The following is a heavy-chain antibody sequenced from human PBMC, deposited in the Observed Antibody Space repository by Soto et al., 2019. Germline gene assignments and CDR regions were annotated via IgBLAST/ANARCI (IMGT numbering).Heavy chain of an antibody. D-gene: IGHD6-19*01. CDR3: ARGSSVYESSGSAFDY. V-gene: IGHV3-7*01. Sequence: GGSLRLSCAASGFTFSTYWMSWVRQAPGKGLEWVASIKQDGSHKFYVDSVKGRFTMSRDNAKNSLYLQMSSLRAEDTAVYYCARGSSVYESSGSAFDYWGQGSLVTVYS. CDR2: IKQDGSHK. J-gene: IGHJ4*02. CDR1: GFTFSTYW.